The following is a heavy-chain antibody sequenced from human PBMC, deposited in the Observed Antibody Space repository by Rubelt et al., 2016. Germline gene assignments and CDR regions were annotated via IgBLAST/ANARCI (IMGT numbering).Heavy chain of an antibody. D-gene: IGHD2-15*01. J-gene: IGHJ5*02. V-gene: IGHV4-38-2*02. CDR2: IYHSGST. CDR1: GYSISSGYY. Sequence: QVQLQESGPGLVKPSETLSLTCTVSGYSISSGYYWGWIRQPPGKVLEWIGSIYHSGSTYYNPSLKSRVIISVDTAKNQFSLKLSSVTAADTAVYYCARGSPDIVVVVAAGWFDPWGQGTLVTVSS. CDR3: ARGSPDIVVVVAAGWFDP.